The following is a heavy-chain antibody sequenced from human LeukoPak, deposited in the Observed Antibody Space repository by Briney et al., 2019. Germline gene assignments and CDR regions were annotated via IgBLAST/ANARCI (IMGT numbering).Heavy chain of an antibody. CDR3: ASRPVAGDYYYGMDV. V-gene: IGHV4-4*02. CDR2: IYHSGST. D-gene: IGHD6-19*01. Sequence: SGTLSLTCAVSGGSISSSNWWSWVRQPPGKGLEWIGEIYHSGSTNYNPSLKSRVTISVDKSKNQFSLKLSSVTAADTAVYYCASRPVAGDYYYGMDVWGQGTTVTVSS. CDR1: GGSISSSNW. J-gene: IGHJ6*02.